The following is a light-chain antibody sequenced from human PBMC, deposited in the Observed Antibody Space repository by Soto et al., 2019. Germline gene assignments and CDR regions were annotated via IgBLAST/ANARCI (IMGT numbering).Light chain of an antibody. Sequence: DIQMTQSPSTVSAYVGDSVTITCRASQSISSWLAWYQQKPGKAPKLLIYKASNLEDGVPTRFSGSGSGTEFTLTISSLQPDDFATYYCQQYDSYSWTFGQGTKVDIK. J-gene: IGKJ1*01. CDR1: QSISSW. CDR2: KAS. CDR3: QQYDSYSWT. V-gene: IGKV1-5*03.